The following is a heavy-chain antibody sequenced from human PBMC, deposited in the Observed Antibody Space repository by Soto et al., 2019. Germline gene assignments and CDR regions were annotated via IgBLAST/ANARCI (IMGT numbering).Heavy chain of an antibody. Sequence: SETLSLTCTVSGVSISSYYWSWIRQPPGKGLEWIGYIYYSGSTNYNPSLKSRVTISVDTSKNQFSLKLSSVTAADTALYYCARTYGRNFDYWGQGTLVTVS. CDR2: IYYSGST. D-gene: IGHD3-10*01. J-gene: IGHJ4*02. V-gene: IGHV4-59*01. CDR1: GVSISSYY. CDR3: ARTYGRNFDY.